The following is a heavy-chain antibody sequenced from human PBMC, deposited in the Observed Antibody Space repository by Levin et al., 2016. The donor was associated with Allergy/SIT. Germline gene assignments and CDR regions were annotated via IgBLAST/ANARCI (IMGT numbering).Heavy chain of an antibody. CDR1: GGTFSNYP. CDR2: IIPIFGTA. J-gene: IGHJ6*01. CDR3: AGREGAAAIRSHRYYGVDV. D-gene: IGHD2-21*02. Sequence: SVKVSCKASGGTFSNYPISWVRQAPGQGLEWMGGIIPIFGTANYAQKLQGRVTITADDSTNTAYMEVSSLRSEDTAVYYCAGREGAAAIRSHRYYGVDVWGQGTTVTVSS. V-gene: IGHV1-69*13.